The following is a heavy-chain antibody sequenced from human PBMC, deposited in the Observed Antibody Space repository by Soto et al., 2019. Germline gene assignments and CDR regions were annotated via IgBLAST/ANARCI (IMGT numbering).Heavy chain of an antibody. D-gene: IGHD6-13*01. V-gene: IGHV4-31*03. CDR1: GGSISSCCYY. Sequence: SETLSLTCTVSGGSISSCCYYWSWIRQHPGKGLEWIGYIYYSGSTYYNPSLKSRVTISVDTSKNQFSLKLSSVTAADTAVYYCATYAEAAGATGSWGQGTLVTVSS. CDR3: ATYAEAAGATGS. J-gene: IGHJ4*02. CDR2: IYYSGST.